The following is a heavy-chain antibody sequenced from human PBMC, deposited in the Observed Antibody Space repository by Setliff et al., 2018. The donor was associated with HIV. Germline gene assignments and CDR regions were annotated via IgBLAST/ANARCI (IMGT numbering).Heavy chain of an antibody. D-gene: IGHD3-22*01. J-gene: IGHJ4*02. V-gene: IGHV4-34*01. CDR1: GGSFSGYC. Sequence: SETLSLTCAVYGGSFSGYCWSWIRQPPGKGLEWIGEIQHSGRINYNPSLGSRVTISVDTSKNQFSLKLSSVTAADTAVYYCARHDSGGYYSLDYWGQGTLVTVSS. CDR2: IQHSGRI. CDR3: ARHDSGGYYSLDY.